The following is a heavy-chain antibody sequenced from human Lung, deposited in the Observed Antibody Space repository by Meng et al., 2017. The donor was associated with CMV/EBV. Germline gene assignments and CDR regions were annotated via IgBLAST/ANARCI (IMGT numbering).Heavy chain of an antibody. V-gene: IGHV1-46*01. CDR1: GYTXTSSY. CDR2: INPTAGGT. CDR3: AIDHLPQSNSLPDVNWFDP. Sequence: ASXXVSXKASGYTXTSSYMNRVRQAPGQGREWMGIINPTAGGTSYAQKFQGRVTMTRDTATGTVYMELSSVRSEDTAVYYCAIDHLPQSNSLPDVNWFDPXGQGXLVTVSS. D-gene: IGHD3-16*01. J-gene: IGHJ5*02.